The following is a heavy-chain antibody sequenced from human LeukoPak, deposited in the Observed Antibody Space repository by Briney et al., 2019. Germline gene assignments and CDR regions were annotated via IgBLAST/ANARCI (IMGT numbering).Heavy chain of an antibody. CDR3: ARGNVVGATRPFDY. J-gene: IGHJ4*02. D-gene: IGHD1-26*01. CDR1: GFTFSDST. V-gene: IGHV3-64*01. CDR2: IGNTGAST. Sequence: PGGSLRLSCAGSGFTFSDSTVCWVRQAPGPGLKSVSGIGNTGASTYYAHSVKGTFTISRDNSTNTLYLQMGSLRAEDMAVYYRARGNVVGATRPFDYWGQGTLVTVSS.